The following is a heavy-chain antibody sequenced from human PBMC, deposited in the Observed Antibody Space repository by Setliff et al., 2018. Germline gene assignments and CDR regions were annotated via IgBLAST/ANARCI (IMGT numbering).Heavy chain of an antibody. CDR2: INPNSGGT. CDR1: GYAFTGYY. J-gene: IGHJ4*02. D-gene: IGHD3-9*01. V-gene: IGHV1-2*04. CDR3: AREGVSTSLTGGY. Sequence: ASVKVSCKASGYAFTGYYMHWVRQAPGQGLEWMGWINPNSGGTNYAQKFQGWVTMTRDTSISTAYMELSRLRSDDTAVYYCAREGVSTSLTGGYWGQGTLVTVSS.